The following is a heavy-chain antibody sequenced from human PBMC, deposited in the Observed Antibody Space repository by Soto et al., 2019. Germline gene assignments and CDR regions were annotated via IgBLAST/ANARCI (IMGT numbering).Heavy chain of an antibody. D-gene: IGHD1-1*01. CDR3: ARCLGNDRWFDP. CDR2: IIPIFGTA. V-gene: IGHV1-69*13. CDR1: GGTFSSYA. J-gene: IGHJ5*02. Sequence: ASVKVSCKASGGTFSSYAISWVRQAPGQGLEWMGGIIPIFGTANYAQKFQGRVTITADESTSTAYMELSSLRSEDTAVYYCARCLGNDRWFDPWGQGTLVTVSS.